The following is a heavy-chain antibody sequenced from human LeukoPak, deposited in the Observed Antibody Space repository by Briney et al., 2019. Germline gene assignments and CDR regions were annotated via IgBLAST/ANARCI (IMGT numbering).Heavy chain of an antibody. Sequence: GESLKISRKGSGYSFTSYWIGWVRQMPGKGLEWMGIIYPGDSDTRYSPSFQGQVTISADKSISTAYLQWSSLKAPDTAMYYCARPGGDIVVVPQGAFDIWGQGTMVTASS. CDR2: IYPGDSDT. D-gene: IGHD2-2*01. J-gene: IGHJ3*02. CDR3: ARPGGDIVVVPQGAFDI. V-gene: IGHV5-51*01. CDR1: GYSFTSYW.